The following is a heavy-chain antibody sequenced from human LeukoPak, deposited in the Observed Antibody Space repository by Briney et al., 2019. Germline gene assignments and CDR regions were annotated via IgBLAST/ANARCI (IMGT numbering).Heavy chain of an antibody. CDR2: IYYSGST. CDR3: ARVGYSYGNDY. V-gene: IGHV4-31*03. D-gene: IGHD5-18*01. Sequence: KSSQTLSPTCTLSGVSITSVGYNCSWIRQHPGKGLEWIGYIYYSGSTYYNPSLKSRVTISVDTSKNQFSLKLSSVTAADTAVYYCARVGYSYGNDYWGQGTLVTVSS. J-gene: IGHJ4*02. CDR1: GVSITSVGYN.